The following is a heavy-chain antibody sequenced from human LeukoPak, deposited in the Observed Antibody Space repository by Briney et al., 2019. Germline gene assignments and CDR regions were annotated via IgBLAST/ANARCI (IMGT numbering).Heavy chain of an antibody. D-gene: IGHD4-17*01. CDR2: IIPIFGTA. CDR1: GGTFSSYA. J-gene: IGHJ5*02. V-gene: IGHV1-69*06. CDR3: ASSHDYGDYVRWFDP. Sequence: ASVKVSCKASGGTFSSYAISWVRQAPGQGLEWMGGIIPIFGTANYAQKFQGRVTITADKSTSTAYMELSSLRSEDTAVHYCASSHDYGDYVRWFDPWGQGTLVTVPS.